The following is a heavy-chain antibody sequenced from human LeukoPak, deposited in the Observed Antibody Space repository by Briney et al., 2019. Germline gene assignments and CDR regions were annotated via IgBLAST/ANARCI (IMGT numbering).Heavy chain of an antibody. V-gene: IGHV1-8*01. J-gene: IGHJ5*02. CDR2: MNPNSDNT. CDR1: GYTFTRYD. D-gene: IGHD4/OR15-4a*01. CDR3: ARGPSTSFGAALDWFDP. Sequence: ASVKVSCKASGYTFTRYDINWVRQASGQGLVWMGWMNPNSDNTGYAQKFEGRVTMTRNTSMSTAYMELRRLSFEDTAVFTCARGPSTSFGAALDWFDPWGQGTLVTVSA.